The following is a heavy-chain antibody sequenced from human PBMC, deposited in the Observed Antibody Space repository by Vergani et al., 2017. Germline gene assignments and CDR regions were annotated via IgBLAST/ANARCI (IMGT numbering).Heavy chain of an antibody. Sequence: QLQLQESGPGLVKPSETLSLTCTVSGGSISSSSYYWGWIRQPAGKGLEWIGRIYTSGSTNYNPSLKSRVTISVDTSKNQFSLKLSSVTAADTAVYYCARAVAGTGGAFDIWGQGTMVTVSS. CDR2: IYTSGST. D-gene: IGHD6-19*01. CDR1: GGSISSSSYY. J-gene: IGHJ3*02. CDR3: ARAVAGTGGAFDI. V-gene: IGHV4-61*02.